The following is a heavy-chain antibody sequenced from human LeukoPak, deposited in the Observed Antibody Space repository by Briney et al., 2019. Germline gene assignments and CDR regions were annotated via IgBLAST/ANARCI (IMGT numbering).Heavy chain of an antibody. J-gene: IGHJ4*02. CDR1: GGSTSSGGYY. V-gene: IGHV4-31*03. D-gene: IGHD3-16*02. CDR3: ARSDYVWGNYRPIPDY. CDR2: INYNGVT. Sequence: SETLSLTCTVAGGSTSSGGYYWSWLRQHPGKGLEWIGYINYNGVTYYNPSLKSRLTISVVDTSKNQFSLRLNSVTVADTAVYYCARSDYVWGNYRPIPDYWGQGTLVTVSS.